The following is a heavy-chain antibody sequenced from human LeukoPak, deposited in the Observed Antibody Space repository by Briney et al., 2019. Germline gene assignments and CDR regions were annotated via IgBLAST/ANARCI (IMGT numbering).Heavy chain of an antibody. CDR3: ARFPYYYDSSAYYVDY. CDR1: VFTFSSFE. J-gene: IGHJ4*02. V-gene: IGHV3-48*03. CDR2: ISSSGSTI. D-gene: IGHD3-22*01. Sequence: GGSLRLSCAASVFTFSSFEMNWVRQAPGKGLEWVSYISSSGSTIYYADSVKGRFTISRDNAKNSLYLQMNSLRAEDTAVYYCARFPYYYDSSAYYVDYWGQGTLVTVSS.